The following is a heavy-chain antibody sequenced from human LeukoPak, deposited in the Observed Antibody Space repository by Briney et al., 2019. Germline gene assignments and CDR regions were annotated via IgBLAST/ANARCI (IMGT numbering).Heavy chain of an antibody. CDR2: INDNGDGT. CDR3: ASGRSHGLRFLEWYDAFDI. V-gene: IGHV3-23*01. D-gene: IGHD3-3*01. CDR1: GFTFSSYA. J-gene: IGHJ3*02. Sequence: HTGGSLRLSCAASGFTFSSYAMSWVRQAPGKGLKWVSTINDNGDGTYYADSVKGRFTISRDNSYNTVSLQMNSLRAEDTAVYYCASGRSHGLRFLEWYDAFDIWGQGTMVTVSS.